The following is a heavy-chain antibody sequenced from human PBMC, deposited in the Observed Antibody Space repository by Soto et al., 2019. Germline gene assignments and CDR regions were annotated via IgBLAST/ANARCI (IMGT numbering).Heavy chain of an antibody. Sequence: ESLKISCKRAGYSFASYWITWVRQKPGKGLEWMGRIDPSDSQTYYSPSFRGHVTISVTKSITTVFLQWSSLRASDTAMYYCARQIYDSDTGPNFQYYFDSWGQGTPVTVSS. D-gene: IGHD3-22*01. CDR3: ARQIYDSDTGPNFQYYFDS. V-gene: IGHV5-10-1*01. J-gene: IGHJ4*02. CDR2: IDPSDSQT. CDR1: GYSFASYW.